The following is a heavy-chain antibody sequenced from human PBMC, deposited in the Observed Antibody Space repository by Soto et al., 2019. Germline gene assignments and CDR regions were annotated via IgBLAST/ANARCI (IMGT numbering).Heavy chain of an antibody. D-gene: IGHD2-15*01. CDR1: GGSISSYY. CDR3: ARTVVVVAATNPEHNWFDP. Sequence: SETLSLTCTVSGGSISSYYWSWIRQPPGKGLEWIGYIYYSGSTNYNPSLKSRVTISVDTSKNQFSLKLSSVTAADTAVYYCARTVVVVAATNPEHNWFDPWGQGTLVTVS. CDR2: IYYSGST. V-gene: IGHV4-59*01. J-gene: IGHJ5*02.